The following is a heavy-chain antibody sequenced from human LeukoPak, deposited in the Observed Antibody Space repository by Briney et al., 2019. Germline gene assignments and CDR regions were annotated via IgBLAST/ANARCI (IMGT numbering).Heavy chain of an antibody. V-gene: IGHV4-59*01. CDR3: ARTRDAGYFDY. CDR2: IYCSGST. Sequence: SETLSLTYTVSGGSIISYYWSWIRQPPGRGLEWIGYIYCSGSTNYNPSLKSRITISVDTSKNQFSLKLSSVTAADTAVYYCARTRDAGYFDYWGQGTLVTVSS. CDR1: GGSIISYY. J-gene: IGHJ4*02.